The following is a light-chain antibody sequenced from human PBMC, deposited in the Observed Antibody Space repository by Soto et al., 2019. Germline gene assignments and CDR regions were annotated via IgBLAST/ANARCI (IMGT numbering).Light chain of an antibody. CDR2: DVI. Sequence: QSVLTQPASVSGSPGQSITISCTGTSSDVGGYDYVSWYQQHPGKAPTLLIYDVINRPSGVSFRLSGSKSGNTASLTISGLQAEDEADYFCCSYSGSGTYVFGTGTKVTVL. CDR1: SSDVGGYDY. J-gene: IGLJ1*01. V-gene: IGLV2-14*01. CDR3: CSYSGSGTYV.